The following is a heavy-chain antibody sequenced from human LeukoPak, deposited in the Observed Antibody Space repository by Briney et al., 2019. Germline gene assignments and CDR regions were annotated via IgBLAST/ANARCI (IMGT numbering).Heavy chain of an antibody. CDR2: IYYSGST. CDR3: ARHQLAYCGGDCYSVEAKHHNWFDP. CDR1: GGSISSYY. V-gene: IGHV4-59*08. D-gene: IGHD2-21*02. Sequence: SETLSLTCTVSGGSISSYYWSWIRQPPGKGLEWIGYIYYSGSTNYNPSLKSRVTISVYTSKNQFSLKLSSVTAADTAVYYCARHQLAYCGGDCYSVEAKHHNWFDPWGQGTLVTVSS. J-gene: IGHJ5*02.